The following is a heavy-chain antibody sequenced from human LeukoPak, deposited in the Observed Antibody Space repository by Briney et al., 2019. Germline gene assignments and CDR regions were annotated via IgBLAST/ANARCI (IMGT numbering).Heavy chain of an antibody. Sequence: PGGSLRLSCAASGFTFSSYAMHWVRQAPGKGLEWVAVISYDGSNKYYADSVKGRFTISRDNSRTTVYLQINSLRADDTAVYFCARGPSGAPGRLDHWGQGTLVTVSS. D-gene: IGHD6-13*01. J-gene: IGHJ5*02. CDR3: ARGPSGAPGRLDH. CDR1: GFTFSSYA. V-gene: IGHV3-30-3*01. CDR2: ISYDGSNK.